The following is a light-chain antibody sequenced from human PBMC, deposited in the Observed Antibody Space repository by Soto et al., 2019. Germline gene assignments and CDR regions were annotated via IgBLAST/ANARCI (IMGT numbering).Light chain of an antibody. V-gene: IGKV3-15*01. Sequence: EIVMTQSPATLSVSPGERATLSCRASQSVGSNLAWYQQNPGQAPRLLIYGASTRATGIPARFSGSGSGTEFTLTIRSLQSEDFAIYFCQQYNNWPPDRTFGQGTKVEIK. CDR3: QQYNNWPPDRT. J-gene: IGKJ1*01. CDR2: GAS. CDR1: QSVGSN.